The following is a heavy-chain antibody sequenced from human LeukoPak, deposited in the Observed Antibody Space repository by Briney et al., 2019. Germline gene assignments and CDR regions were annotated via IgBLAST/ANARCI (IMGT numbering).Heavy chain of an antibody. Sequence: GASVKVPCKVSGYTLTELSMHWVRQAPGKGLEWMGGFDPEDGETIYAQKFQGRVTMTEDTSTDTAYMELSSLRSEDTAVYYCATPRPVTMTYGMDVWGQGTTVTVSS. J-gene: IGHJ6*02. CDR1: GYTLTELS. CDR3: ATPRPVTMTYGMDV. V-gene: IGHV1-24*01. CDR2: FDPEDGET. D-gene: IGHD3-22*01.